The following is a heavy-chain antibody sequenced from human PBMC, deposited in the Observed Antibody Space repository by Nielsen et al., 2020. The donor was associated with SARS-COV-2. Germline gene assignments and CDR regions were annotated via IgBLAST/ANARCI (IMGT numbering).Heavy chain of an antibody. CDR2: ISWNSGSI. D-gene: IGHD3-10*01. V-gene: IGHV3-9*01. J-gene: IGHJ4*02. CDR1: GFTFDDYA. CDR3: AKFSGSGSYTDY. Sequence: GGSLRLSCAASGFTFDDYAMHWVRQAPGKGLEWVSGISWNSGSIGYADSVKGRFTISRDNAKSSLYLQMNSLRAEDTALYYCAKFSGSGSYTDYWGQGTLVTVSS.